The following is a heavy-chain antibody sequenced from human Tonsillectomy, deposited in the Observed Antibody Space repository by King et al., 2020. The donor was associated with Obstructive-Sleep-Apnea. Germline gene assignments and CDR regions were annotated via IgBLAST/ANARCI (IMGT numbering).Heavy chain of an antibody. CDR3: AKLPSRAMVTLGY. CDR1: GFTFSIYG. J-gene: IGHJ4*02. Sequence: VQLVESGGGVVQPGRSLRLSCAASGFTFSIYGMHWVRQAPGKGLEWGAVISYDGSNKYYAESVKGRFTLSRDNSKKPLYLQMNSLRAEDTAVYYCAKLPSRAMVTLGYWGQGTLVTVSS. CDR2: ISYDGSNK. D-gene: IGHD5-18*01. V-gene: IGHV3-30*18.